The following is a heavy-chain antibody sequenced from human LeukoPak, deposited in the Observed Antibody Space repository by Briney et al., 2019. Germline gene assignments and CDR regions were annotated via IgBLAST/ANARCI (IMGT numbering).Heavy chain of an antibody. Sequence: PSETLSLTCAVYGGSFSGYYWSWIRQPPGKGLEWIGEINHSGSTNYNPSPKSRVTISVDTSKNQFSLKLSSVTAADTAVYYCARVKSPGDFDYWGQGTLVTVSS. V-gene: IGHV4-34*01. CDR1: GGSFSGYY. J-gene: IGHJ4*02. CDR2: INHSGST. CDR3: ARVKSPGDFDY.